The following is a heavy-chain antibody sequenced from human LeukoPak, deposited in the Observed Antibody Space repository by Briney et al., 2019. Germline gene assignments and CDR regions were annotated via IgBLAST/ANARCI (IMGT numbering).Heavy chain of an antibody. D-gene: IGHD2-2*01. V-gene: IGHV4-30-2*01. CDR1: GGSISSGGYS. J-gene: IGHJ5*02. CDR2: IYHSGST. CDR3: ARATPGSWFDP. Sequence: SETLSLTCAVSGGSISSGGYSWSWIRQPPGKGLEWIGYIYHSGSTYYNPSLKSRVTISVDRSKNQFSLKLSSVTAADTAVYYCARATPGSWFDPWGQGTLVTVSS.